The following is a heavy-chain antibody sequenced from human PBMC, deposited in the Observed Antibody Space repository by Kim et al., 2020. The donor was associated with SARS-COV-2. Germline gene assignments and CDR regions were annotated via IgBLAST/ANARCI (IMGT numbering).Heavy chain of an antibody. CDR2: IYYSGST. V-gene: IGHV4-30-4*01. J-gene: IGHJ4*02. D-gene: IGHD6-13*01. CDR3: ARGVSRKSSSWTKYYFDY. Sequence: SETLSLTCTVSGGSISSGDYYWSWIRQPPGKGLEWIGYIYYSGSTYYNPSLKSRVTISVDTSKNQFSLKLSSVTAADTAVYYCARGVSRKSSSWTKYYFDYWGQGTLVTVSS. CDR1: GGSISSGDYY.